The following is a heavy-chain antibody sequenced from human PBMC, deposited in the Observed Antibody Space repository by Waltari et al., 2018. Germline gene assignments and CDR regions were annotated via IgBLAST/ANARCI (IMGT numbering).Heavy chain of an antibody. D-gene: IGHD1-7*01. CDR1: GGSFSGYY. CDR2: INHSGST. CDR3: ARGETGTKFDY. Sequence: QVQLQQWGAGLLKPSETLSLTCAVYGGSFSGYYWSWIRQPPGKGLAWIGEINHSGSTNYNPSLKSRVTISVDTSKNQFSLKLSSVTAADTAVYYCARGETGTKFDYWGQGTLVTVSS. V-gene: IGHV4-34*01. J-gene: IGHJ4*02.